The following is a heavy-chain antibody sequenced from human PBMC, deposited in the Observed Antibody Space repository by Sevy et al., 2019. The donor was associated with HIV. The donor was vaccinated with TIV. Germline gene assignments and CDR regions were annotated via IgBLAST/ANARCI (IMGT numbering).Heavy chain of an antibody. Sequence: SETLSLTCTVSGGSISSRSYYWGSIRQPPGKGLEWIGSIYYSGSTYYNPSLKSRVTISVDTSKNQFSLKLSSVTAADTAVYYCARRLIVRGDYRIDIWGQGTMVTVSS. CDR1: GGSISSRSYY. CDR3: ARRLIVRGDYRIDI. CDR2: IYYSGST. J-gene: IGHJ3*02. V-gene: IGHV4-39*01. D-gene: IGHD4-17*01.